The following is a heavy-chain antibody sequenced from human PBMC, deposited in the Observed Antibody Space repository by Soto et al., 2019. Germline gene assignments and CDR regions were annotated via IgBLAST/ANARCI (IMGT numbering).Heavy chain of an antibody. V-gene: IGHV4-34*01. J-gene: IGHJ4*02. CDR2: INHSGST. Sequence: SETLSLTCAVYGGSFSGYYWTWIRQPPGTGLEWIGEINHSGSTNYNPSLKSRVTISVDTSKNQFSLKLTSVTAADTAVYYCARGRGSYRYFDYWGQGTRVTVAS. CDR3: ARGRGSYRYFDY. D-gene: IGHD1-26*01. CDR1: GGSFSGYY.